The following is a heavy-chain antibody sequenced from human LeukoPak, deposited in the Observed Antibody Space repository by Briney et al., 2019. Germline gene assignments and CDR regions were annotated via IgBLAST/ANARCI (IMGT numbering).Heavy chain of an antibody. CDR3: ARVRVDIVAFDY. V-gene: IGHV4-59*01. CDR1: GGSISTYY. D-gene: IGHD5-12*01. Sequence: SETLSLTCTVSGGSISTYYWSWIRQPPGKGLEWIVYIYYSGSTNYNPSLKSRVTISVDTSKNQFSLKLSSVTAADTAVYYCARVRVDIVAFDYWGQGTLVTVSS. J-gene: IGHJ4*02. CDR2: IYYSGST.